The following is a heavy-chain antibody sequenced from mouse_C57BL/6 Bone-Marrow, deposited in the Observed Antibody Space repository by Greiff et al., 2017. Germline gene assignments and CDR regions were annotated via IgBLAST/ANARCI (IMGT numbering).Heavy chain of an antibody. J-gene: IGHJ3*01. D-gene: IGHD4-1*01. V-gene: IGHV1-54*01. CDR1: GYAFTNYL. CDR2: INPGSGGT. Sequence: QVQLKESGAELVRPGTSVKVSCKASGYAFTNYLIEWVKQRPGQGLEWIGVINPGSGGTNYNEKVKGKATLTADKSSSPAYMQLSSLTSEDSAVYFCARSKNWDSWFAYWGQGTLVTVSA. CDR3: ARSKNWDSWFAY.